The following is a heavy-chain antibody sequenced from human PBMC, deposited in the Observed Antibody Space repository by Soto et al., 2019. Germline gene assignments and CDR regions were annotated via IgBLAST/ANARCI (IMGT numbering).Heavy chain of an antibody. J-gene: IGHJ2*01. CDR2: INAGNGNT. CDR1: GYTFTSYA. Sequence: QVQLVQSGAEEKKPGASEKVSCEASGYTFTSYAMHWVRQAPGQRLEWMGWINAGNGNTKYSQKFQGRVTITRDTSASTAYMELSSLRSEDTAVYYCARAPSWWYFDLWGRGTLVTVSS. V-gene: IGHV1-3*05. CDR3: ARAPSWWYFDL.